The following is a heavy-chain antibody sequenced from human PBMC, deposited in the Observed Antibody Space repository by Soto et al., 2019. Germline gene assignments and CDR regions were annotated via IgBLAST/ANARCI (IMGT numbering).Heavy chain of an antibody. Sequence: LTCAVSGYSISSGYYWGWIRQAPGKGLEWVGRIKSKTDGGTTDYAAPVKGRFTISRDASKNTLYLQMNSLKTEDTAVYYCTTRCAKCVCDINYYDGMDVCGQGTTVTVS. J-gene: IGHJ6*02. CDR3: TTRCAKCVCDINYYDGMDV. CDR1: GYSISSGYY. D-gene: IGHD2-8*01. CDR2: IKSKTDGGTT. V-gene: IGHV3-15*01.